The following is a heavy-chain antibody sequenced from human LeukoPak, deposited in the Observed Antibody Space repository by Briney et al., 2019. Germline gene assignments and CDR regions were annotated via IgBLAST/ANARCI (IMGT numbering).Heavy chain of an antibody. CDR2: ISSGGESP. CDR1: GCIFSRYA. D-gene: IGHD5-24*01. CDR3: AKKSRDGYNPFDY. J-gene: IGHJ4*02. V-gene: IGHV3-23*01. Sequence: RGSLRLSCAASGCIFSRYAMSWVRQAPGKGLEWVCGISSGGESPYYADSVRGRFTISRDNSKNTLYLEINSLRAEDTAVYSCAKKSRDGYNPFDYLGQGTLVTVSS.